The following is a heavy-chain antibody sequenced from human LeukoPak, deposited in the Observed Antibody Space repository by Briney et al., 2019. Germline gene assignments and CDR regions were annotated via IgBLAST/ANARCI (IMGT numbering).Heavy chain of an antibody. Sequence: PGRSLRLSCAASGFTFNRYSMLWVRQAPGKGSEWLAVISYDGGITHYADSVKDRFTISRDNSKNTLFLQLNSLRGDDTAVYYCARDSTYFYDGGSSGPHYFDYWGQGTLVTVSS. V-gene: IGHV3-30*11. CDR1: GFTFNRYS. CDR2: ISYDGGIT. CDR3: ARDSTYFYDGGSSGPHYFDY. J-gene: IGHJ4*02. D-gene: IGHD3-16*01.